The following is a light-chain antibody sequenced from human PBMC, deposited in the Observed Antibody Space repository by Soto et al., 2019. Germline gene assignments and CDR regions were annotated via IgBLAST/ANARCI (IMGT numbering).Light chain of an antibody. Sequence: DIQMAQAPSTLFASVRDRVTITCRASQSVRNWLAWYQQKPGRAPQLLIYDSSTLEPGVPSRFRGSGSGTEFTLTINGLQPDDFATYYCQQYDGYSPQTFGQGTKVDNK. V-gene: IGKV1-5*01. CDR2: DSS. CDR1: QSVRNW. J-gene: IGKJ1*01. CDR3: QQYDGYSPQT.